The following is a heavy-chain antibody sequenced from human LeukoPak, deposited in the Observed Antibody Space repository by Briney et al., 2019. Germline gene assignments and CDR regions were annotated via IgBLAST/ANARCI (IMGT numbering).Heavy chain of an antibody. V-gene: IGHV3-30-3*01. CDR1: GFTFSTYA. Sequence: GGSLRLSCATSGFTFSTYAIHWVRQAPGKGLEWVALLSYDGTTKYYADSVKGRFTISRDNSRNTLYLQMNSLRAEDTAVYYCARDRALWFGGSMEGDYWGQGTLVTVSS. D-gene: IGHD3-10*01. J-gene: IGHJ4*02. CDR2: LSYDGTTK. CDR3: ARDRALWFGGSMEGDY.